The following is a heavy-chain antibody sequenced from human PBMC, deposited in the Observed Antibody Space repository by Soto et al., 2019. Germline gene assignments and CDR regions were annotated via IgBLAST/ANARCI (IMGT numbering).Heavy chain of an antibody. V-gene: IGHV6-1*01. CDR1: GDSVSSNSAA. Sequence: PSRTLSLTCAISGDSVSSNSAAWNWIRQSPSRGLEWLGRTYYRSKWYNDYAVSVKSRITINPDTSKNQFSLQLNSVTPEDPAVYYCARGAERGTTPPSPFDLWGRGTLVTVSS. CDR2: TYYRSKWYN. J-gene: IGHJ2*01. D-gene: IGHD1-1*01. CDR3: ARGAERGTTPPSPFDL.